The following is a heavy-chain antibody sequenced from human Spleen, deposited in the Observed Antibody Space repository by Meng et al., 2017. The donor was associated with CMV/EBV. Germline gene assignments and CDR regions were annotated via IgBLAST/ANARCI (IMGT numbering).Heavy chain of an antibody. CDR2: IDPSDSYT. CDR3: ARHPESGS. CDR1: GFTFSSYA. V-gene: IGHV5-10-1*01. D-gene: IGHD1-26*01. Sequence: EVPLLEAGGGLVQPGGSLRLSRAASGFTFSSYAMSWVRQAPGKGLEWMGRIDPSDSYTNASPSFQGHDTSAAEKNNSKSNLQWSSLKTPGFARYDGARHPESGSWGQGTLVTCSS. J-gene: IGHJ4*02.